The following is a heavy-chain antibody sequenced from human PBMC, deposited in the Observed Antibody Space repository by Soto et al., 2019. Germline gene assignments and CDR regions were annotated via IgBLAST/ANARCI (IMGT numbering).Heavy chain of an antibody. J-gene: IGHJ4*02. CDR3: TKDPSTGYADH. Sequence: SLRLSCPASDFICLDYAMTWGRQAPGKGLEWVSTISRDGSNTHYADSVKGRFTISRDNSKKTLYLEMSSLRGEDTAFYYCTKDPSTGYADHWGQGTLVTVSS. CDR1: DFICLDYA. CDR2: ISRDGSNT. V-gene: IGHV3-23*01. D-gene: IGHD3-9*01.